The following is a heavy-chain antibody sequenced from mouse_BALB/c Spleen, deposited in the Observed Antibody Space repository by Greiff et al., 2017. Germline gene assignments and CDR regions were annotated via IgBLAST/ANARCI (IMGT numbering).Heavy chain of an antibody. CDR3: ARGDGNYSFAY. V-gene: IGHV2-4-1*01. D-gene: IGHD2-1*01. Sequence: VQGVESGPGLVQPSQSLSITCTVSGFSLTSYGVHWVRQSPGKGLEWLGVIWSGGSTDYNAAFISRLSISKDNSKSQVFFKMNSLQADDTAIYYCARGDGNYSFAYWGQGTLGTVSA. J-gene: IGHJ3*01. CDR2: IWSGGST. CDR1: GFSLTSYG.